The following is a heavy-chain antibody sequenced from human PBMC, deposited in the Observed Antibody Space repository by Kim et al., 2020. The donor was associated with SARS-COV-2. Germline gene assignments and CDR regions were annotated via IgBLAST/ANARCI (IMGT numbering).Heavy chain of an antibody. CDR3: AKGAVAGNDAFDM. CDR1: GLTLSRYG. Sequence: GGSLRLSCAASGLTLSRYGMHWVRQVPGKGLEWVSFISYDGSAKYYADSVKGRFTISRDNSKNTLDLQMNSLRAEDTAVYYCAKGAVAGNDAFDMWGQGTMVTVSS. D-gene: IGHD6-19*01. J-gene: IGHJ3*02. CDR2: ISYDGSAK. V-gene: IGHV3-30*18.